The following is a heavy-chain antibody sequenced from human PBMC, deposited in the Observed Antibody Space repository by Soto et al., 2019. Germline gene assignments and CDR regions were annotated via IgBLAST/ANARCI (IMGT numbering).Heavy chain of an antibody. J-gene: IGHJ4*02. D-gene: IGHD6-19*01. CDR3: ERDAVAMDY. V-gene: IGHV3-30-3*01. Sequence: VGSLRLSCAASEFTISSYAIHWVRQAPGKGLEWVAVISYDGSSKYNSDSVKGPFTISRDKSKNTVYLQMHSLTVEDTAVYYCERDAVAMDYWGRGTLVTVSS. CDR1: EFTISSYA. CDR2: ISYDGSSK.